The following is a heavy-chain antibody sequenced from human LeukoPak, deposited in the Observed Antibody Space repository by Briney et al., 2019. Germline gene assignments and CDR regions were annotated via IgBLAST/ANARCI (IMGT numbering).Heavy chain of an antibody. CDR2: ISSSSSYI. Sequence: PGGSLRLSCAASGFTFSSCSMNWVRQAPGKGLEWVSSISSSSSYIYYADSVKGRFTISRDNAKNSLYLQMNSLRAEDTAVYYCAVGSRYSGYDTPIDYWGQGTLVTVSS. J-gene: IGHJ4*02. V-gene: IGHV3-21*01. D-gene: IGHD5-12*01. CDR3: AVGSRYSGYDTPIDY. CDR1: GFTFSSCS.